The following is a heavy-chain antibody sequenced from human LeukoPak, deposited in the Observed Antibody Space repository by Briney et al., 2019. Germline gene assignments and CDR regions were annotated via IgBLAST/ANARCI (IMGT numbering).Heavy chain of an antibody. Sequence: PSQTLSLTCTVSGGSISSGGYYWSWIRQHPGKGLEWIGYIYYSGSTYYNPSLKSRVTISVDTSKNQFSLKLSSVTAADTAVYYCARDSYSGRAHFDSWGQGTLVTVSS. CDR2: IYYSGST. CDR1: GGSISSGGYY. CDR3: ARDSYSGRAHFDS. D-gene: IGHD5-12*01. J-gene: IGHJ4*02. V-gene: IGHV4-31*03.